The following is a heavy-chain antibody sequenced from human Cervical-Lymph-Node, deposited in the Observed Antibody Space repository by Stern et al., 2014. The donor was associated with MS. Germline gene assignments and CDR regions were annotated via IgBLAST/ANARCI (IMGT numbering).Heavy chain of an antibody. D-gene: IGHD6-19*01. CDR1: GGTFSSYA. CDR2: IIPIFGTA. V-gene: IGHV1-69*01. J-gene: IGHJ4*02. Sequence: QVQLVHSGAEVKKPGSSAKVSCKASGGTFSSYAISWVRQAPGQGLEWMGGIIPIFGTANYAQKFQGRVTITADESTSTAYMELSSLRSENTAVYYCAREDSSGWYWGYYFDYWGQGTLVTVSS. CDR3: AREDSSGWYWGYYFDY.